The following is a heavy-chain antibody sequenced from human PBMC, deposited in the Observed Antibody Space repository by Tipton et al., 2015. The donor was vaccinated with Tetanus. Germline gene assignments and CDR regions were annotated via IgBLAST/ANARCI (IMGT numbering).Heavy chain of an antibody. D-gene: IGHD3-22*01. J-gene: IGHJ4*02. CDR3: AKDSYDSSGSEFDY. CDR1: GFTFSSYW. Sequence: SLRLSCAASGFTFSSYWMHWVRQAPGKGLVWVSRINSDGSSTSYADSVKGRFTISRDNAKNSLYLQMNSLGAEDTALYYCAKDSYDSSGSEFDYWGQGTLVTVSS. CDR2: INSDGSST. V-gene: IGHV3-74*01.